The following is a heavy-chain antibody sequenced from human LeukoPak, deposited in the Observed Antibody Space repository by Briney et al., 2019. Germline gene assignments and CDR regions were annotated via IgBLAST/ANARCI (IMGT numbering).Heavy chain of an antibody. J-gene: IGHJ4*02. CDR2: ISGSGTTI. D-gene: IGHD3-10*01. V-gene: IGHV3-48*03. CDR1: GFTFRSYE. CDR3: VKETDSGTSHNFDY. Sequence: PGGSLRLSCVASGFTFRSYEMNWVRQAPGKGLEWVSYISGSGTTIYYADSVKGRFTISRDNSKDTVDLQMNSLRPEDTAVYYCVKETDSGTSHNFDYWGQGTLVTVSS.